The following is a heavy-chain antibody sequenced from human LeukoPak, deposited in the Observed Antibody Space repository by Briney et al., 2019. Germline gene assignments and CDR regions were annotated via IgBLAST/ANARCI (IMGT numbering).Heavy chain of an antibody. D-gene: IGHD3-10*01. V-gene: IGHV3-23*01. CDR2: ISGSGGST. CDR1: GFTFSSYA. J-gene: IGHJ4*02. Sequence: PGGSLRLSCAASGFTFSSYAMSWVRQAPGKGLEWVSAISGSGGSTYHADSVKGRFTISRDNSKNTLYLQMNSLRAEDTAVYYCAKRKWGSGSYHCYDYWGQGTLVTVSS. CDR3: AKRKWGSGSYHCYDY.